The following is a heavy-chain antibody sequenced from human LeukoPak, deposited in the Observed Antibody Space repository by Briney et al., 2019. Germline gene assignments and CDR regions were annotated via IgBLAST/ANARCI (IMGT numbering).Heavy chain of an antibody. CDR3: ESLYQLRREYMDV. Sequence: PGGSLRLSCAASGFTFEDYAMHWIRQTPGKGLEWVSGISWNGANIGYADSVKGRFTISRDNAKNSLYLQMNTLRAEDTAVYYCESLYQLRREYMDVWGKGTTVTVSS. CDR2: ISWNGANI. J-gene: IGHJ6*03. V-gene: IGHV3-9*01. CDR1: GFTFEDYA. D-gene: IGHD2-2*01.